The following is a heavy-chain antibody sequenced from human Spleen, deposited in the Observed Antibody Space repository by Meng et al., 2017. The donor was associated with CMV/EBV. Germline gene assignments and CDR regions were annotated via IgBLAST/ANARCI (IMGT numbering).Heavy chain of an antibody. Sequence: QVKLQKSGPGLVKPSGTLSLSSTVSGGSISSYYWNWIRQPAGKGLEWIGRIYSSGSTNYSPSLTSRVAMSIDTSYNQFSVKLSSVTAADTAVYYCARGTNYGAGNWFDLWGQGTLVTVSS. J-gene: IGHJ5*02. CDR3: ARGTNYGAGNWFDL. CDR1: GGSISSYY. V-gene: IGHV4-4*07. CDR2: IYSSGST. D-gene: IGHD3-10*01.